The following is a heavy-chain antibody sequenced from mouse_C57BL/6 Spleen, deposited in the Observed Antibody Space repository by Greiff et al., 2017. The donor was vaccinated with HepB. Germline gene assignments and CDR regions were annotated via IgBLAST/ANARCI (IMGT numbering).Heavy chain of an antibody. CDR1: GFTFSDYG. CDR2: ISSGSSTI. D-gene: IGHD2-3*01. V-gene: IGHV5-17*01. Sequence: EVMLVESGGGLVKPGGSLKLSCAASGFTFSDYGMHWVRQAPEKGLEWVAYISSGSSTIYYADTVKGRFTISRATAKKTLFLQMTSLRSEDTAMYYCARPFGYYDYAMDYWGQGTSVTVSS. J-gene: IGHJ4*01. CDR3: ARPFGYYDYAMDY.